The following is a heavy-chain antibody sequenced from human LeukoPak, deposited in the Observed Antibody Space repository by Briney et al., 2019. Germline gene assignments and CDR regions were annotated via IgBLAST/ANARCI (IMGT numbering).Heavy chain of an antibody. CDR3: ARDLCSSTSCYGSHWFDP. V-gene: IGHV4-59*01. CDR2: IYYSGST. J-gene: IGHJ5*02. CDR1: GGSISSYY. D-gene: IGHD2-2*01. Sequence: SETLSLTCTVSGGSISSYYWSWIRQPPGKGLEWIGYIYYSGSTNYNPSLKSRVTISVDTSKNQFSLKLGSVTAADTAVYYCARDLCSSTSCYGSHWFDPWGQGTLVTVSS.